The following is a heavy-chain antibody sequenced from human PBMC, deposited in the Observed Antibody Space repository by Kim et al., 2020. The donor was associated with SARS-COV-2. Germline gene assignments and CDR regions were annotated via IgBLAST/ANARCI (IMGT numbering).Heavy chain of an antibody. CDR2: IIPYNGNT. J-gene: IGHJ4*02. CDR1: GYKFTSYG. V-gene: IGHV1-18*01. CDR3: ARVEYSYGYPYYFDY. D-gene: IGHD5-18*01. Sequence: ASVKVSCKASGYKFTSYGVSWVRQAPGQGLEWMGWIIPYNGNTNYAQKLQGRVTMTTDTSTSTAYMELRSLRSDDTAVYYCARVEYSYGYPYYFDYWGQGTLVTVSS.